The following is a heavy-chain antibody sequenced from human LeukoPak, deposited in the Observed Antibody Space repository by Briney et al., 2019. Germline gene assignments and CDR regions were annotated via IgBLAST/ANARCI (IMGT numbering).Heavy chain of an antibody. CDR1: GFTFSSYW. CDR3: ASGIAAISIYYGMDV. Sequence: GGSLRLSCAASGFTFSSYWMNWARQAPGKGLEWVASINHNGNVNYYVDSVKGRFTISRDNAKNSLYLQMNSLRAEDTAVYYCASGIAAISIYYGMDVWGQGTTVTVSS. CDR2: INHNGNVN. J-gene: IGHJ6*02. V-gene: IGHV3-7*01. D-gene: IGHD2-15*01.